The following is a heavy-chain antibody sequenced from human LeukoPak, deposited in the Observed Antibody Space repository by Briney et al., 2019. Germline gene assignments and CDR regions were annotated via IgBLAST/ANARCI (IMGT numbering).Heavy chain of an antibody. J-gene: IGHJ5*02. CDR2: FDPEDGET. D-gene: IGHD6-13*01. Sequence: ASVKASCKVSGYTLTELSMHWVRQAPGKGLGGLGGFDPEDGETIYAQKFQSRVTMTEDTSTDTAYMELSSLRSEDTAVYYCATWTYSSSWYVRTQDWFDPWGQGTLVTVSS. V-gene: IGHV1-24*01. CDR1: GYTLTELS. CDR3: ATWTYSSSWYVRTQDWFDP.